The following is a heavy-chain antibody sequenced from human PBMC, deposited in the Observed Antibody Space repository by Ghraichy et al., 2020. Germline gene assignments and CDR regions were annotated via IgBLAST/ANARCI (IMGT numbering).Heavy chain of an antibody. CDR3: ARDSSTVTTPPSAFDI. J-gene: IGHJ3*02. D-gene: IGHD4-11*01. CDR1: GYSISSGYY. V-gene: IGHV4-38-2*02. Sequence: SETLSLTCTVSGYSISSGYYWGWIRQPPGKGLEWIGSIYHSGSTYYNPSLKSRVTISVDTSKNQFSLKLSSVTAADTAVYYCARDSSTVTTPPSAFDIWGQGTMVTVSS. CDR2: IYHSGST.